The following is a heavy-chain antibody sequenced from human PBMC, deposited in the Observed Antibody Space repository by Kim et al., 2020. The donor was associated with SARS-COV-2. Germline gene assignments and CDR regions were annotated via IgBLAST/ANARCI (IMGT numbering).Heavy chain of an antibody. CDR2: IVVDSGST. D-gene: IGHD3-16*01. CDR3: AADRYQYSLGSHDTSRYDGFDV. Sequence: SVKVSCKASGFGFSGSAVQWVRQARGQGLEWIGWIVVDSGSTNFAPQFQERVTITRDMPTSTVYMELSSLRSDDTAVYYCAADRYQYSLGSHDTSRYDGFDVWGQGTAVAVSS. CDR1: GFGFSGSA. J-gene: IGHJ3*01. V-gene: IGHV1-58*01.